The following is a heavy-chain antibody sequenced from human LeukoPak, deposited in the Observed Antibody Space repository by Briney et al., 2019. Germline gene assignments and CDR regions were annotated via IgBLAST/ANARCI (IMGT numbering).Heavy chain of an antibody. CDR2: IYHSGTT. D-gene: IGHD6-13*01. Sequence: PSETLSLTCAVSGGSISSGHWWSWVRRSPGKGLEWIGEIYHSGTTNYNASLKSRVTLSVDKSKNQFSLRLSSVTAADTAVYYCARVTGYVMEDYFDYWGQGTLVTVSS. CDR1: GGSISSGHW. CDR3: ARVTGYVMEDYFDY. V-gene: IGHV4-4*02. J-gene: IGHJ4*02.